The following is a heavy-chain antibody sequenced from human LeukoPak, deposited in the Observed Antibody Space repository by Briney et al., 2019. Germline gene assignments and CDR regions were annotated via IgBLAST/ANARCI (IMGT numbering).Heavy chain of an antibody. J-gene: IGHJ6*02. CDR2: IYYSGST. D-gene: IGHD3-9*01. CDR1: GGSISSSSYY. CDR3: ARDNPDILTGYYSYGMDV. Sequence: PSETLSLTCTVSGGSISSSSYYWGWIRQPPGKGLEWIGSIYYSGSTYYNPSLKSRVTISVDTSKNQFSLKLSSVTAADTAVYYCARDNPDILTGYYSYGMDVWGQGTTVTVSS. V-gene: IGHV4-39*07.